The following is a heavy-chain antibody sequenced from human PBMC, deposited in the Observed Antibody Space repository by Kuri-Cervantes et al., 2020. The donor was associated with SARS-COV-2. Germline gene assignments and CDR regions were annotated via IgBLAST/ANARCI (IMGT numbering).Heavy chain of an antibody. V-gene: IGHV4-39*01. CDR3: AGFYYYDSSGFVANYYYMDV. J-gene: IGHJ6*03. CDR2: INYTGST. CDR1: GGSISSGSYY. D-gene: IGHD3-22*01. Sequence: GSLRLSCNVSGGSISSGSYYWGWIRQPPGKGLEWIANINYTGSTYSNPFLKSRLTISVDTSKNQFSLKLSSVTAADTAVYYCAGFYYYDSSGFVANYYYMDVWGKGTTVTVSS.